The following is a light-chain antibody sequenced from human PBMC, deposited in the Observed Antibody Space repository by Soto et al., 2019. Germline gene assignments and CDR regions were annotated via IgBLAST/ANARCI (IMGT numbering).Light chain of an antibody. J-gene: IGKJ3*01. CDR1: QSLVYSDGNTY. V-gene: IGKV2-30*01. CDR2: KVS. CDR3: FQRTHSPPLT. Sequence: DVVMTQSPLSLPVTLGQPASISCRSSQSLVYSDGNTYLNWFQQRPDQSPRRLIYKVSNRYSQVPARFSGSGSGTDFTLKISRVASDDVGVYYCFQRTHSPPLTFGPGTKVHIK.